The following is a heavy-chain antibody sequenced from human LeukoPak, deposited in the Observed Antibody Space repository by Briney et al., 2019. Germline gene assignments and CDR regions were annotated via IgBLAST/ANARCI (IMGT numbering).Heavy chain of an antibody. V-gene: IGHV1-2*02. CDR1: GYTFTGYY. CDR3: ARVTGSDIVVVPAASGLTDFDY. D-gene: IGHD2-2*01. CDR2: INPNSGGT. J-gene: IGHJ4*02. Sequence: ASVKVSCKASGYTFTGYYMHWVRQAPEQGLEWMGWINPNSGGTNYAQKFQGRVTMTRDTSISTAYMELSRLRSDDTAVYYCARVTGSDIVVVPAASGLTDFDYWGQGTLVTVSS.